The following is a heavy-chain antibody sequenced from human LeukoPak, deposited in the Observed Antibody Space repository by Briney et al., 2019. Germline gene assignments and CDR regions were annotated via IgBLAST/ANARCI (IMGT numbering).Heavy chain of an antibody. J-gene: IGHJ4*02. V-gene: IGHV4-59*01. D-gene: IGHD1-26*01. CDR2: IYYSGST. Sequence: SETLSLTCTVSGGSISSYYWSWIRQPPGKGLEWIGYIYYSGSTNYNPSLRSRVTISVDTSKNQFSLKLSSVTAADTAVYYCARDYSGSHDYWGQGTLVTVSS. CDR1: GGSISSYY. CDR3: ARDYSGSHDY.